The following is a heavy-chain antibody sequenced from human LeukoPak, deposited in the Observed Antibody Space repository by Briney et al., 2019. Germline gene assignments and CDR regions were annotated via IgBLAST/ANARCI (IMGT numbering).Heavy chain of an antibody. D-gene: IGHD3-9*01. CDR3: ARAPIFQSPGGWYFDL. CDR2: MRYDEANK. V-gene: IGHV3-30*02. J-gene: IGHJ2*01. CDR1: GFSFRSYG. Sequence: TGGSLRLSCAASGFSFRSYGMHWVRQAPGKGLEGVAFMRYDEANKYYADSVKGRFTISRDNSKNTLYVQMNNLRTEDTAVYYCARAPIFQSPGGWYFDLWGRGTLVTVSS.